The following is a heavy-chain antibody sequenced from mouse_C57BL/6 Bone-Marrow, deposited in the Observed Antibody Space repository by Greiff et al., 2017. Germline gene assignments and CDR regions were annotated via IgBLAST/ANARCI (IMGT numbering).Heavy chain of an antibody. CDR2: IDPSDSYT. CDR1: GYTFTSYW. CDR3: ARSGGFAY. V-gene: IGHV1-50*01. Sequence: QVQLQQPGAELVKPGASVKLSCKASGYTFTSYWMQWVKQRPGQGLEWIGEIDPSDSYTNYNQKLKGKATLTVDTSSSTAYMQLSSLTSEDSAVYYCARSGGFAYWGQGTLVTVSA. J-gene: IGHJ3*01.